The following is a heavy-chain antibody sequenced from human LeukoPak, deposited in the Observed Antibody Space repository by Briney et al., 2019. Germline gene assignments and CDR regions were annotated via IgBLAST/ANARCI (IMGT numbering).Heavy chain of an antibody. D-gene: IGHD1-1*01. J-gene: IGHJ4*02. V-gene: IGHV4-39*07. CDR3: ARELERRFGY. Sequence: ASETLSLTCTVSGGSISSSSYYWGWIRQPPGKGLEWIGSIYYSGSTYYNPSLKSRVTISVDTSKNQFSLKLSSVTAADTAVYYCARELERRFGYWGQGTLVTVSS. CDR2: IYYSGST. CDR1: GGSISSSSYY.